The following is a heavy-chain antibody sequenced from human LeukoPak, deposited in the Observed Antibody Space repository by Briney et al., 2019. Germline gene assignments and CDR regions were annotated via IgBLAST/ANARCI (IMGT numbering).Heavy chain of an antibody. CDR1: GFTFSSYS. CDR3: AKDENYDSSGYYFDY. Sequence: GGSLRLSCAASGFTFSSYSMNWVRQAPGKGLEWVSYISSSSSTIYNADSVKGRFTISRDNAKNSLYLQMNSLRAEDTALYYCAKDENYDSSGYYFDYWGQGTLVTVSS. J-gene: IGHJ4*02. CDR2: ISSSSSTI. D-gene: IGHD3-22*01. V-gene: IGHV3-48*01.